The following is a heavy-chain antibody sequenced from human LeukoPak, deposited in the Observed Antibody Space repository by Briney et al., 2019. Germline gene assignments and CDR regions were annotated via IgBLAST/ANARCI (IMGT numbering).Heavy chain of an antibody. CDR1: GGSISSYY. CDR3: ARKRTYYYGSGRGYFDY. V-gene: IGHV4-59*12. CDR2: IHYSGST. Sequence: SETLSLTCTVSGGSISSYYWSWIRQPPGKGLEWIGYIHYSGSTNYNPSLKSRLTISVETSKNQFSLKLSSMTAADTAVYYCARKRTYYYGSGRGYFDYWGQGTLVTVSS. D-gene: IGHD3-10*01. J-gene: IGHJ4*02.